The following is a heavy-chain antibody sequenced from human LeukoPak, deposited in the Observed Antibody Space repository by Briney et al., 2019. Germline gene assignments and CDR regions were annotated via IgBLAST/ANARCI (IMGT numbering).Heavy chain of an antibody. CDR2: IIPIFGTA. J-gene: IGHJ3*02. CDR3: ARNKQWLVYAFDI. Sequence: ASVTVSCTASGGTFSSYAISWVRQAPGQGLEWMGGIIPIFGTANYAQTFQGRVTITADKSTSTAYMELSSLRSEDTAVYYCARNKQWLVYAFDIWGQGTMVTVSS. V-gene: IGHV1-69*06. D-gene: IGHD6-19*01. CDR1: GGTFSSYA.